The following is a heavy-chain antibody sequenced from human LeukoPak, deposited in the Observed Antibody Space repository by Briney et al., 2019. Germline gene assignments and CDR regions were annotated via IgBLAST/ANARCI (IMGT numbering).Heavy chain of an antibody. D-gene: IGHD3-10*01. J-gene: IGHJ3*02. CDR3: ASGQPAGDDAFDI. CDR1: GYTLTSSY. V-gene: IGHV1-46*01. CDR2: INPSGGSA. Sequence: ASVKVSCKASGYTLTSSYIHRVRQAPGQGLEWMGIINPSGGSASSAQKFQGRVTMTRDTSTSTVYMEVSSLRSEDTAVYYCASGQPAGDDAFDIWGQGTMVTVSS.